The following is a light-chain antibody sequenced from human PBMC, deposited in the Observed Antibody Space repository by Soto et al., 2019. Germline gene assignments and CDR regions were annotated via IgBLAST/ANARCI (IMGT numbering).Light chain of an antibody. Sequence: QSVLTQPRSVPGSPGQSVTISCTGTSSDVGGYNYVSWYQRHPGKAPKLIISDVTKRPSGVPDRFSGSKSGNTASLTISGLQAEDEADYDCCSYAGSDILIFGGGTKLTVL. V-gene: IGLV2-11*01. J-gene: IGLJ2*01. CDR2: DVT. CDR1: SSDVGGYNY. CDR3: CSYAGSDILI.